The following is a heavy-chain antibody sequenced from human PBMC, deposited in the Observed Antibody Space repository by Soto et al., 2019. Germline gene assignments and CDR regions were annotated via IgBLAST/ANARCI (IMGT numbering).Heavy chain of an antibody. CDR3: ARQLSTYYNFWSGFAGWFDP. CDR2: IYPGDSDT. V-gene: IGHV5-51*01. J-gene: IGHJ5*02. Sequence: GGSLRLSCKGSGYSFTSYWIGWVRQMPGKGLEWMGIIYPGDSDTRYSPSFQGQVTISADKSISTAYLQWSSLKASDTAMYYCARQLSTYYNFWSGFAGWFDPWGQGTLVTVSS. D-gene: IGHD3-3*01. CDR1: GYSFTSYW.